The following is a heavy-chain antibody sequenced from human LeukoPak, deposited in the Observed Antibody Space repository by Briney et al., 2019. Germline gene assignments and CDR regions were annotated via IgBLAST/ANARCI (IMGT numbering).Heavy chain of an antibody. D-gene: IGHD3-10*01. J-gene: IGHJ6*03. CDR2: IKQDGSEK. V-gene: IGHV3-7*01. Sequence: GGSLRLSCAASGFTFSSYWMSWVRQAPGKGLEWVANIKQDGSEKYYVDSVKGRFTISRDNAKNSLYLQMNSLRAEDTAVYNCAREPTHSLLWSGELNYYYYMDVWGKGTTVTVSS. CDR3: AREPTHSLLWSGELNYYYYMDV. CDR1: GFTFSSYW.